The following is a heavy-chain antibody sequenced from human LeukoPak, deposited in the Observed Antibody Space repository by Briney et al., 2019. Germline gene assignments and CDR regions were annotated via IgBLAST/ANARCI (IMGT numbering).Heavy chain of an antibody. V-gene: IGHV1-69*06. D-gene: IGHD3-22*01. J-gene: IGHJ6*03. CDR2: IIPIFGTA. CDR1: GYTFTTYN. Sequence: SVKVSCKASGYTFTTYNISWVRQAPGQGLEWMGGIIPIFGTANYAQKFQGRVTITADKSTSTAYMELSSLRSEDTAVYYCARAPWHYYDSSGYYSGYYYYMDVWGKGTTVTVSS. CDR3: ARAPWHYYDSSGYYSGYYYYMDV.